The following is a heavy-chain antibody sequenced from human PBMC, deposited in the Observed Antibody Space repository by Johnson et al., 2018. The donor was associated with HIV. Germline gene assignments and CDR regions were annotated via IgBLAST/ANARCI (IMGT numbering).Heavy chain of an antibody. Sequence: AVISSDGSNKNYADAVKGRFTISRDNAKNSLYLQMNSLRAEDTAVYYCARQRGAFNVWGQGTMVTVSS. V-gene: IGHV3-30*07. CDR2: ISSDGSNK. J-gene: IGHJ3*01. CDR3: ARQRGAFNV.